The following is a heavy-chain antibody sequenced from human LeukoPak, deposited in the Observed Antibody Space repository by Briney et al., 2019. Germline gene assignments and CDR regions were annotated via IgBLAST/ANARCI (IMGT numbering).Heavy chain of an antibody. D-gene: IGHD6-19*01. V-gene: IGHV4-39*07. CDR3: ARSKQWLVRQFDY. Sequence: SETLSLTCTVSGGSISSSSYYWGWIRQPPGKGLEWIGSIYYSGSTYYNPSLKSRVTISVDTSKNQFSLKLSSVTAADTAVYYCARSKQWLVRQFDYWGQGTLVTVSS. J-gene: IGHJ4*02. CDR1: GGSISSSSYY. CDR2: IYYSGST.